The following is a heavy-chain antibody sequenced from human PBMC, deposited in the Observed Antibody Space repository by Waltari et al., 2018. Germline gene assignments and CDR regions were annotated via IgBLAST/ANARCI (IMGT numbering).Heavy chain of an antibody. CDR3: ASCSSTSCYIPI. CDR2: IYTTGST. Sequence: QVQLQESGPGLVKPSQTLSLTCTVSGDSISSGRYYWAWIRQPAGKGLEWIGRIYTTGSTNYNPSLRSRVTISVDTSKNQFSLNLNSVTAADTAVYYSASCSSTSCYIPIWGQGTKVTVSS. J-gene: IGHJ3*02. D-gene: IGHD2-2*01. V-gene: IGHV4-61*02. CDR1: GDSISSGRYY.